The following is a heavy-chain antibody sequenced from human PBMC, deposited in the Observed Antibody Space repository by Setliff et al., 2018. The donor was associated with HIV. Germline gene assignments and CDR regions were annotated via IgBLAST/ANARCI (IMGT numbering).Heavy chain of an antibody. CDR3: AKAGASTSPAHAHMDV. V-gene: IGHV3-21*06. D-gene: IGHD2-2*01. CDR1: GFTFSSYN. Sequence: GGSLRLSCGASGFTFSSYNMNWVRQAPGKGLEWVSSISSSGSVTYSADSVKGRLTISRDNAKNSLYLQMDSLKTEDTAVYYCAKAGASTSPAHAHMDVWGQGTTVTVSS. J-gene: IGHJ6*02. CDR2: ISSSGSVT.